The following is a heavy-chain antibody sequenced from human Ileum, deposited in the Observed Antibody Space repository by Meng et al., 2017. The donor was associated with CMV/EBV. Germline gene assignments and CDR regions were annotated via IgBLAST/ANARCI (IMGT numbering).Heavy chain of an antibody. CDR1: GFSLGSSA. V-gene: IGHV3-23*01. CDR2: TVGSGYST. J-gene: IGHJ4*02. D-gene: IGHD1-26*01. CDR3: ATVRELYNTPLNYFDY. Sequence: AAGFSLGSSAVSWVRRAPGKGLEWVSATVGSGYSTYYTDSVKGRFTISRDNSKNTLYLQMNNLRADDTAMYYCATVRELYNTPLNYFDYWGQGTLVTVS.